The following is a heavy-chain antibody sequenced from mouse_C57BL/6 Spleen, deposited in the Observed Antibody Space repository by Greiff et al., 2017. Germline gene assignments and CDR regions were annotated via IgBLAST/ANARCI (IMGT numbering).Heavy chain of an antibody. D-gene: IGHD2-4*01. CDR1: GYAFSSYW. CDR2: IYPGDGDT. CDR3: GRTYYDYDRYFDV. V-gene: IGHV1-80*01. J-gene: IGHJ1*03. Sequence: VQLQQSGAELVKPGASVKISCKASGYAFSSYWMNWVKQRPGKGLEWIGQIYPGDGDTNYNGKFKGKATLTADKSSSTAYMQLSSLTSEDSAVYFCGRTYYDYDRYFDVWGTGTTVTVSS.